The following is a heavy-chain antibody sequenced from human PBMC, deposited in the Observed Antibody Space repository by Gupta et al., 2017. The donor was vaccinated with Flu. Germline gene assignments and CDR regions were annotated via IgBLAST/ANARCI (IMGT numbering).Heavy chain of an antibody. Sequence: VRQASGKWLEWVGRIRSKANNYATSYAASVKGRFTISRDDSKNTAHLQMNSLKTEDTAVYYCTGSPVYAMDVWGQGTTDTVSS. V-gene: IGHV3-73*01. D-gene: IGHD2-8*01. J-gene: IGHJ6*02. CDR2: IRSKANNYAT. CDR3: TGSPVYAMDV.